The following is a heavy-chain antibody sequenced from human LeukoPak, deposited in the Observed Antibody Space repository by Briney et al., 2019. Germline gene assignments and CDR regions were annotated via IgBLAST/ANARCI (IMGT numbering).Heavy chain of an antibody. J-gene: IGHJ3*02. V-gene: IGHV1-46*01. D-gene: IGHD3-22*01. Sequence: RASVKVSCKASGYTFTSYYMHWVRQAPGQGLEWMGIINPSGGSTSYAQKFQGRVTMTRDMSTSTVYMELSSLRSEDTAVYYCARDRDYYDSSGYTFDIWGQGTMVTVSS. CDR2: INPSGGST. CDR1: GYTFTSYY. CDR3: ARDRDYYDSSGYTFDI.